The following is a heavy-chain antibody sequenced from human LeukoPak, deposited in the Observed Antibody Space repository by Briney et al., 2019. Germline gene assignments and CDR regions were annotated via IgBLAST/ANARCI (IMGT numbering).Heavy chain of an antibody. CDR3: ARDRWEYQLLYYMDV. CDR2: INPNSGGT. Sequence: ASVKVSCKASGYTFTGYYMHWVRQAPGQGLEWMGWINPNSGGTNYAQKLQGRVTMTRDTSISTAYMELSRLRSDDTAVYYCARDRWEYQLLYYMDVWGKGTTVTVSS. CDR1: GYTFTGYY. D-gene: IGHD2-2*01. V-gene: IGHV1-2*02. J-gene: IGHJ6*03.